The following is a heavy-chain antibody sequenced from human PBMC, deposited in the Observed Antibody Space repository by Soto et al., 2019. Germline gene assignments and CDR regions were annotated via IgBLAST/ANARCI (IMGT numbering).Heavy chain of an antibody. CDR3: AKGGCSGVSCGWFDP. CDR2: ISGSGGDT. V-gene: IGHV3-23*01. D-gene: IGHD2-15*01. Sequence: EVQLLESGGGLVQPGGSLRLSCAASGFTFSDYVMNWVRQAPGKGLEWVSGISGSGGDTYYADSVNGRFTISRDNSKNTVYLQMSSLRADDTAVYLCAKGGCSGVSCGWFDPWGQGTLVTVSS. J-gene: IGHJ5*02. CDR1: GFTFSDYV.